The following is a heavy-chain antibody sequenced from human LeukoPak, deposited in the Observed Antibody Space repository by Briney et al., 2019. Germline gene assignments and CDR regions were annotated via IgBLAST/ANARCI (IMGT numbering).Heavy chain of an antibody. CDR1: GGSISSSSYY. CDR2: ISYSGST. D-gene: IGHD6-13*01. J-gene: IGHJ4*02. V-gene: IGHV4-39*06. Sequence: ETLSLTCTVSGGSISSSSYYWGWIRQPPGKGLEWIGDISYSGSTYYNPSLKSRVTISVDTSKNQFTLKLSSVTAADTAVYYCARRRYSNSWYIDYWGQGTLVTVSS. CDR3: ARRRYSNSWYIDY.